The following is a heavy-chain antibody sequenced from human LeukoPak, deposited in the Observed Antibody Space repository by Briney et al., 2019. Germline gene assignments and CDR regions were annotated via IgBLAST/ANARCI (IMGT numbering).Heavy chain of an antibody. V-gene: IGHV4-59*05. Sequence: SETLSLTCTVSGGSISSYYWSWIRQPPGKGLEWIGSIYYRGSTYDNPSLKSRVTISVDTSKNQFSLKLSSVTAADTAVYYCARYSYGIYYFDNWGQGTLVTVSS. CDR2: IYYRGST. J-gene: IGHJ4*02. D-gene: IGHD5-18*01. CDR3: ARYSYGIYYFDN. CDR1: GGSISSYY.